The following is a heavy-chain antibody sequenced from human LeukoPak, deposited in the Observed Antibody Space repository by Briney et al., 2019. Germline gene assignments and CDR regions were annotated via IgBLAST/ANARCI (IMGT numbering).Heavy chain of an antibody. CDR3: TRDDYYDSSGVDAFDI. D-gene: IGHD3-22*01. CDR2: IRSKAYGGTT. CDR1: GFTFGDYA. Sequence: GGSLRLSCTASGFTFGDYAMSWFRQAPGKGLEWVGFIRSKAYGGTTEYAASVKGRFTISRDDSKCIAYLQMNSLKTEDTAVYHCTRDDYYDSSGVDAFDIWGQGTMVTVSS. J-gene: IGHJ3*02. V-gene: IGHV3-49*03.